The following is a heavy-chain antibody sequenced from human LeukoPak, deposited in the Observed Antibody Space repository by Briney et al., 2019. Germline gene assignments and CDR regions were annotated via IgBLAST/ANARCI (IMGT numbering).Heavy chain of an antibody. V-gene: IGHV4-59*01. Sequence: SETLSFTCTVSGGSISSYYWSWIRQPPGKGLEWIGYIYYSGSTNYNPSLKSRVTISVDTSKNQFSLKLSSVTAADTAVYYCATTYYDFWSAPFDYWGQGTLVTVSS. CDR2: IYYSGST. CDR3: ATTYYDFWSAPFDY. CDR1: GGSISSYY. J-gene: IGHJ4*02. D-gene: IGHD3-3*01.